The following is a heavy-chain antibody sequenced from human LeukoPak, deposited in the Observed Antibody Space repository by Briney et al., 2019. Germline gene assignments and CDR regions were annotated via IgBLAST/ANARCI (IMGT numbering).Heavy chain of an antibody. V-gene: IGHV3-21*01. D-gene: IGHD3-22*01. CDR1: GFTFSSYS. Sequence: PGGSLRLSCAASGFTFSSYSMNWVRQAPGKGLEWVSSIRSSSSYIYYADSVKGRFTISRDNAKNSLYLQMNSLRAEDTAVYYCARDFRGYDSSGYYYYFDYWGQGTLVTVSS. CDR3: ARDFRGYDSSGYYYYFDY. CDR2: IRSSSSYI. J-gene: IGHJ4*02.